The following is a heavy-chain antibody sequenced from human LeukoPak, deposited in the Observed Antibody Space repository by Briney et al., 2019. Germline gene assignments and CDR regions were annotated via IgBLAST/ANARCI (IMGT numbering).Heavy chain of an antibody. Sequence: ASVKVSCKASGYTFTGYYMHWVRQAPGQGLEWMGWINPNSGGTSYAQKFQGRVTMTRDTSISTAYMELSRLRSDDTAVYYCARGGEGSGWYGGYYFDYWGQGTLVTVSS. CDR2: INPNSGGT. J-gene: IGHJ4*02. V-gene: IGHV1-2*02. CDR1: GYTFTGYY. D-gene: IGHD6-19*01. CDR3: ARGGEGSGWYGGYYFDY.